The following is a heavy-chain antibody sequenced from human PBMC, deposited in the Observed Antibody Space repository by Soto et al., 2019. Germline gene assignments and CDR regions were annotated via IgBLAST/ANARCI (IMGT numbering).Heavy chain of an antibody. CDR2: INAGNGNT. D-gene: IGHD3-10*01. J-gene: IGHJ3*02. Sequence: QVQLVQSGAEVKKPGASVKVSCKASGYTFTNYAMHWVRQAPGQRLEWMGWINAGNGNTKYSQKFQGRVTITRDTSASTAYMELSSLRSEDTAVYYCARGASMVRGVILDAFDIWGQGTMVPVSS. V-gene: IGHV1-3*01. CDR3: ARGASMVRGVILDAFDI. CDR1: GYTFTNYA.